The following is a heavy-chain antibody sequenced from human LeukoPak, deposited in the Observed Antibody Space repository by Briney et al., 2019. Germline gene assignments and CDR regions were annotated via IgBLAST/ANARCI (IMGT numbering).Heavy chain of an antibody. Sequence: PGGSLRLSCAASGFTFSSYWMSWVRQAPGKGLEWVAKIKQDGSEKHYGDSVKGRFTISRDNAKNSLYLQMNSLRAEDTAVYYCARDPLTLYDYYMDVWGKGTTVTVS. V-gene: IGHV3-7*01. CDR2: IKQDGSEK. J-gene: IGHJ6*03. CDR1: GFTFSSYW. D-gene: IGHD3-9*01. CDR3: ARDPLTLYDYYMDV.